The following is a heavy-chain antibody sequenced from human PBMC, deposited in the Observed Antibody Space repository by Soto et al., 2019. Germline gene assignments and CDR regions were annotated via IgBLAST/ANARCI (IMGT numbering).Heavy chain of an antibody. CDR3: AKDTGSDYYYDSSGYYSAFDI. D-gene: IGHD3-22*01. CDR1: GFTFSNYA. Sequence: GGSLRLSCAASGFTFSNYAMSWARQAPGKGLEWVSTISAGGDATFYADSVKGRFTISRDNSKNTLYLQMNSLRADDTAVYYCAKDTGSDYYYDSSGYYSAFDIWGQGTMVTVSS. J-gene: IGHJ3*02. V-gene: IGHV3-23*01. CDR2: ISAGGDAT.